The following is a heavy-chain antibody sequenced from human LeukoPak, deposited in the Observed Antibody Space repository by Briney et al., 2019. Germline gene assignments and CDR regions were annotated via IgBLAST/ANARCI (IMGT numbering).Heavy chain of an antibody. CDR3: ARRGEWELLHFDY. J-gene: IGHJ4*02. Sequence: SETLSLTCTVSGYSISSGYYWGWIRQPPGKGLEWIGSMYHSGTTYYNPSLESRVTISVDTSKNQFSLKLSSVTAADTAVYYCARRGEWELLHFDYWGQGTLVTVSS. V-gene: IGHV4-38-2*02. CDR1: GYSISSGYY. D-gene: IGHD1-26*01. CDR2: MYHSGTT.